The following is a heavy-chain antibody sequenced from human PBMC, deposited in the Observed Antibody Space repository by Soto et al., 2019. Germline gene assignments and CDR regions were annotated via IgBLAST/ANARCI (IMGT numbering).Heavy chain of an antibody. CDR1: GGTFSSYT. Sequence: QVQLLQSGAEVKKPRSSVKVSCKASGGTFSSYTISWVRQAPGQGLEWMGRIIPILGIANYAQKFQGRVTITADKSTSTAYMELSSLRSEDTAVYYCATPTLVPAARTQYFQHWGQGTLVTVSS. D-gene: IGHD2-2*01. CDR2: IIPILGIA. CDR3: ATPTLVPAARTQYFQH. V-gene: IGHV1-69*02. J-gene: IGHJ1*01.